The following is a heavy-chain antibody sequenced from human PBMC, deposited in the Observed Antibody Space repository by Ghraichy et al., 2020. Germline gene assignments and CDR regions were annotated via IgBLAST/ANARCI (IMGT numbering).Heavy chain of an antibody. V-gene: IGHV4-61*02. D-gene: IGHD2-21*01. Sequence: SETLSLTCTVSGGSISSGGYYWSWIRQPAGKGLEWIGRMYASGSTKYNPSLKSRVTMSVDTSKNQFSLKLNSVTAADTAVYYCARDLVIANWRQSDAFDLWGQGTMVTVS. CDR3: ARDLVIANWRQSDAFDL. CDR1: GGSISSGGYY. J-gene: IGHJ3*01. CDR2: MYASGST.